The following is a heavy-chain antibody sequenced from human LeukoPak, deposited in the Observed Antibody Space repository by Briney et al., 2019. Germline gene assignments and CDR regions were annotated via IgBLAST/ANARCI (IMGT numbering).Heavy chain of an antibody. D-gene: IGHD5-12*01. CDR1: GFTFSDYY. V-gene: IGHV3-11*01. J-gene: IGHJ3*02. CDR2: ISSSSSTI. Sequence: PGGSLRLSCAASGFTFSDYYMSWIRQAPGKGLEWVSYISSSSSTIYYADSVKGRFTISRDNAKNSLYLQMNSLRAEDTAVYYCARGRVWLRNHDAFDIWGQGTMVTVSS. CDR3: ARGRVWLRNHDAFDI.